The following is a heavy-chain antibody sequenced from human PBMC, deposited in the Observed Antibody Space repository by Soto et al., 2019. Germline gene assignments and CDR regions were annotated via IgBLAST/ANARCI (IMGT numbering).Heavy chain of an antibody. J-gene: IGHJ4*02. CDR1: GGTSSSYA. Sequence: SVKVSCKASGGTSSSYAISWVRQAPGQGLEWMGGIIPIFGTANYAQKFQGRVTITADESTSTAYMELSSLRSEDTAVYYCAGEWIQLWLGRRTLDYWGRGTLVTVSS. V-gene: IGHV1-69*13. CDR2: IIPIFGTA. CDR3: AGEWIQLWLGRRTLDY. D-gene: IGHD5-18*01.